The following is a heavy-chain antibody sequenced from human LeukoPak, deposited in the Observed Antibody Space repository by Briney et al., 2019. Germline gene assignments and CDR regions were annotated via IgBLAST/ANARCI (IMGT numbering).Heavy chain of an antibody. D-gene: IGHD3-22*01. CDR2: IYYSGSS. CDR3: ARDAAGEGRLVITWFDP. CDR1: GGSISSSSSY. V-gene: IGHV4-39*07. Sequence: SETLSLTCSVSGGSISSSSSYWGWIRQPPGKGLEWIGSIYYSGSSFDNPALKSRVTISVDTSKNQFSLKLSSVTAADTAVYFCARDAAGEGRLVITWFDPWGQGTLVTVSS. J-gene: IGHJ5*02.